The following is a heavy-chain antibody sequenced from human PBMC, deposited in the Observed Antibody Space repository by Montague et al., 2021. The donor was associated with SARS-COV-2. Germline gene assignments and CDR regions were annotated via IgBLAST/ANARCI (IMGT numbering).Heavy chain of an antibody. CDR1: GGSISSSSYY. D-gene: IGHD6-13*01. V-gene: IGHV4-39*07. CDR2: IYYSGST. CDR3: ARVGRQQLVRCSGMDV. Sequence: SETLSLTCTVSGGSISSSSYYWGWIRQPPGKGLEWIGSIYYSGSTYYNPSLKSRVTISVDTSKNQFSLKLSSVTAADTAVYYCARVGRQQLVRCSGMDVWGQGTTVTVSS. J-gene: IGHJ6*02.